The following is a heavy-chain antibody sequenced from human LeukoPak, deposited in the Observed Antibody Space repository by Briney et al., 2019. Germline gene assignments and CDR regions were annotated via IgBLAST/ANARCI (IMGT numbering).Heavy chain of an antibody. J-gene: IGHJ4*02. CDR1: GFTLSNHW. CDR3: ARGSGSYES. V-gene: IGHV3-7*04. Sequence: GGSLRLSCAASGFTLSNHWMTWVRQVPGRGPEWVANVNRDGSETYYLDSVKGRFTISKDNAKNSLYLQMNSLRAEDTAVYYCARGSGSYESWGQGTLVTVSS. D-gene: IGHD1-26*01. CDR2: VNRDGSET.